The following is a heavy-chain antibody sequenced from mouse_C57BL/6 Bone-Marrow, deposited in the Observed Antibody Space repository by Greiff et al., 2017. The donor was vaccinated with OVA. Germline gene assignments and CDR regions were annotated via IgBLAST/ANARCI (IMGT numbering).Heavy chain of an antibody. Sequence: VQLQQPGAELVKPGASVKMSCKASGYTFTSYWITWVKQRPGQGLEWIGDIYPGSGSTNYDEKFKSQATLTVATSSITAYMQNSSLTSEDAAVYDCAREVTRERWEDGGQGTLVTVSA. V-gene: IGHV1-55*01. CDR3: AREVTRERWED. CDR2: IYPGSGST. J-gene: IGHJ3*01. D-gene: IGHD2-3*01. CDR1: GYTFTSYW.